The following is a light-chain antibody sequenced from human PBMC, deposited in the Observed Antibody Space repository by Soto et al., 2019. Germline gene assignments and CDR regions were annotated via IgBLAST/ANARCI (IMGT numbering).Light chain of an antibody. J-gene: IGKJ1*01. CDR3: QQRANWPPWT. CDR2: DAS. Sequence: EIVLTQSPATLSLSPGERATLSCRASQSVSSYLAWYQQKPGQAPRLLIFDASIRATGIPVRFSGSGSGTDFTLTISSLEPEDFAVYFCQQRANWPPWTFGQGTKVEVK. CDR1: QSVSSY. V-gene: IGKV3-11*01.